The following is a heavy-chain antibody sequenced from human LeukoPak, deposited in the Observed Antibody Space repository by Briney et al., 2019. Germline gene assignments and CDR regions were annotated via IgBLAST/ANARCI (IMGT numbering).Heavy chain of an antibody. CDR2: INPYSGDT. CDR3: ARGSSVYYYYMDV. J-gene: IGHJ6*03. CDR1: GYIFTDHY. D-gene: IGHD6-6*01. Sequence: GASVKVSCKASGYIFTDHYIHWVRQAPGQGLEWMGWINPYSGDTNYAQKFQGRVTMTRDMSTSTVYMELSSLRSEDTAVYYCARGSSVYYYYMDVWGKGTTVTVSS. V-gene: IGHV1-2*02.